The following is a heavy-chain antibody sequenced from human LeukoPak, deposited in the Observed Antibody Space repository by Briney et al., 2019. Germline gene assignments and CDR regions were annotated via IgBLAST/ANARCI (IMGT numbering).Heavy chain of an antibody. CDR2: LSSSSHTR. V-gene: IGHV3-11*01. CDR1: GFTFSDYY. D-gene: IGHD6-19*01. J-gene: IGHJ4*02. Sequence: GGSLRLSCAASGFTFSDYYMSWIRQAPGKGLEWLSYLSSSSHTRYYADSVKGRFTISRDNAKNSLYLQMNSLRAEDTAVYYCASAVAGTRNFDYWGQGTLVTVSS. CDR3: ASAVAGTRNFDY.